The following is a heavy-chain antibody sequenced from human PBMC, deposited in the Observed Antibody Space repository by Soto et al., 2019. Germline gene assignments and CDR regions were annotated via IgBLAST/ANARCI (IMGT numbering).Heavy chain of an antibody. CDR2: ISSSSSYI. J-gene: IGHJ6*02. V-gene: IGHV3-21*01. CDR1: GFTFSSYS. CDR3: ASSYYYGSGRPHYYGMDV. Sequence: GGSLRLSCAASGFTFSSYSMNWVRQAPGKXLEWVSSISSSSSYIYYADSVKGRFTISRDNAKNSLYLQMNSLRAEDMAVYYCASSYYYGSGRPHYYGMDVWGQGSTVTVSS. D-gene: IGHD3-10*01.